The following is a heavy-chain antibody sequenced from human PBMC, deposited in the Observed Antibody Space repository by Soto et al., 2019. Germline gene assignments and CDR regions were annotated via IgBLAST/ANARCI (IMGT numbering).Heavy chain of an antibody. D-gene: IGHD2-2*01. J-gene: IGHJ5*02. CDR2: IYHSGST. CDR3: ARGRVVVPAAVMFNCLDP. Sequence: PSETLSLTCAVTGGSISSSDWWSWVRQPPGKGLEWVGEIYHSGSTNYKSSLMSRVTISVDRSRTQFSLKMSSVTAADTAVYYCARGRVVVPAAVMFNCLDPWGQGALVTV. CDR1: GGSISSSDW. V-gene: IGHV4-4*02.